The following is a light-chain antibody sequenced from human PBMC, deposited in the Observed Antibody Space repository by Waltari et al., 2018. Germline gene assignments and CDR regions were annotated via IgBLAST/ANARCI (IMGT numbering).Light chain of an antibody. Sequence: ENVLTQSPGTLALSPGERATLSCRASQNINSNFLAWYQQNPGQAPRLLIYDAVNRASGIPDRFSGRGSGTDFTLTISSLEPEDFAVYYCQQYGSPPSRTFGQGTKVEMK. CDR1: QNINSNF. CDR3: QQYGSPPSRT. J-gene: IGKJ1*01. CDR2: DAV. V-gene: IGKV3-20*01.